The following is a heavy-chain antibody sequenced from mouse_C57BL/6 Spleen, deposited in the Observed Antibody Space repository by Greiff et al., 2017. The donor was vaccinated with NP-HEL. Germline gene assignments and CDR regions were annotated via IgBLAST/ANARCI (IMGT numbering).Heavy chain of an antibody. CDR2: ISSGSSTI. D-gene: IGHD1-1*01. CDR3: ARKFTTVVGYFDV. V-gene: IGHV5-17*01. CDR1: GFTFSDYG. Sequence: EVQLVESGGGLVKPGGSLKLSCAASGFTFSDYGMHWVRQAPEKGLEWVAYISSGSSTIYYADTVKGRFTISRDNAKNTLFLQMTSLRSEDTAMYYCARKFTTVVGYFDVWGTGTTVTVSS. J-gene: IGHJ1*03.